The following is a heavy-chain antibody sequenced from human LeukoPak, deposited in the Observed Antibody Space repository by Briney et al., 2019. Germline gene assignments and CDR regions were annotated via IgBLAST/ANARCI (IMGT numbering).Heavy chain of an antibody. D-gene: IGHD1-1*01. CDR3: AKATGTLGN. Sequence: GGSLRPSCAASGFTFNNYGMHWVRQAPGKGLEWVAFIRYDASSEYYADSVKGRFTISRDNSKNTLFLQMNSLTAEDTAIYYCAKATGTLGNWGQGTLVTVSS. CDR2: IRYDASSE. J-gene: IGHJ4*02. V-gene: IGHV3-30*02. CDR1: GFTFNNYG.